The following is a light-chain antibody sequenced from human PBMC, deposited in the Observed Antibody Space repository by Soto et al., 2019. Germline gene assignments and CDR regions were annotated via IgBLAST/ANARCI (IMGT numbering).Light chain of an antibody. CDR2: DVS. V-gene: IGLV2-14*03. CDR3: CSYSSGTTPWV. J-gene: IGLJ1*01. CDR1: ASDVGGYNF. Sequence: QCVLTQPASVSGSPGQSITISCTGTASDVGGYNFVSWYQKHPGKAPKLIIYDVSDRASGVSNRFSGSKSGNTASLTISGLQAEDEGDYYCCSYSSGTTPWVFGTGTKVTVL.